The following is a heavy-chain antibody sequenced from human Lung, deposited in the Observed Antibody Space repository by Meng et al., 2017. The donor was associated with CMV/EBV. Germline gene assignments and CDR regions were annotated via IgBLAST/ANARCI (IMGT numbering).Heavy chain of an antibody. D-gene: IGHD6-6*01. Sequence: GESLKISCAASGFTFSSYSINWVRQAPGKGLEWVSSIGGASSDNYYADSVKGRFTISSDNAKNSLYLQMNSLRAVDTAVYYCAREVQLASEVNFDYWGQGXLVTVSS. CDR2: IGGASSDN. CDR3: AREVQLASEVNFDY. J-gene: IGHJ4*02. CDR1: GFTFSSYS. V-gene: IGHV3-21*01.